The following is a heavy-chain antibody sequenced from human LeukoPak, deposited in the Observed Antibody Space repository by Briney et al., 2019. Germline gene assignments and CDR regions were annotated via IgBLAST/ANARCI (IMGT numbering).Heavy chain of an antibody. V-gene: IGHV1-24*01. CDR3: ATLVFSSGFDY. CDR1: GYTLTELS. CDR2: FDPEDGET. J-gene: IGHJ4*02. D-gene: IGHD6-19*01. Sequence: ASVKVSCKVSGYTLTELSMHWVRRAPGKGLEWMGGFDPEDGETIYARKFQGRVTMTEDTSTGTAYMELSSLRSEDTAVYYCATLVFSSGFDYWGQGTLVTVSS.